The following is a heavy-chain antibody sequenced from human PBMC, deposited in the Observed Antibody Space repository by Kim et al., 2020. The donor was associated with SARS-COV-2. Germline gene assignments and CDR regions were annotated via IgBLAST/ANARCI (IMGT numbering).Heavy chain of an antibody. CDR1: GFTFTGHA. CDR3: RKGGGGWIGDN. D-gene: IGHD3-10*01. V-gene: IGHV3-23*01. Sequence: GGSLRLSCTTSGFTFTGHAMSWVRQAPGKGLEWVSGIDGSDGTTYSVASVKGRFSSSGDDSKTPHFLNISPWGADATATYSCRKGGGGWIGDNWGQETL. CDR2: IDGSDGTT. J-gene: IGHJ4*02.